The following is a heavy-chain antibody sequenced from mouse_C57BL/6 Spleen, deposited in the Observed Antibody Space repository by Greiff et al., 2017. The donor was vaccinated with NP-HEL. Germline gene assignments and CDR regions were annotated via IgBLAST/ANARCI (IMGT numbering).Heavy chain of an antibody. CDR1: GYAFSSSW. Sequence: VKLMESGPELVKPGASVKISCKASGYAFSSSWMNWVKQRPGKGLEWIGRIYPGDGDTNYNGKFKGKATLTADKSSSTAYMQLSSLTSEDSAVYFCARGTVVGDFDYWGQGTTLTVSS. CDR3: ARGTVVGDFDY. J-gene: IGHJ2*01. D-gene: IGHD1-1*01. CDR2: IYPGDGDT. V-gene: IGHV1-82*01.